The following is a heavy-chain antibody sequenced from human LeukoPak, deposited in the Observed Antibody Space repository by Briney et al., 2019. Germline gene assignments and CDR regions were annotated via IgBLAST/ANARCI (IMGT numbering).Heavy chain of an antibody. Sequence: GGSLRLSCSASGFTFSSYAMHWVRQAPGKGLEYVSAISSNGGSTYYADSVKGRFTISRDNSKNTRYLQMSSLRAEDTAVYYCVKDPTPPREWLSSSYYFDYWGQGTLVTVSS. CDR1: GFTFSSYA. CDR3: VKDPTPPREWLSSSYYFDY. V-gene: IGHV3-64D*06. D-gene: IGHD3-3*01. CDR2: ISSNGGST. J-gene: IGHJ4*02.